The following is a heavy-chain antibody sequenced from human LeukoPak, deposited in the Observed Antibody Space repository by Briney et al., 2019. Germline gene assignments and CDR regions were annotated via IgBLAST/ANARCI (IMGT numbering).Heavy chain of an antibody. CDR3: ARSGVPAAILIDY. J-gene: IGHJ4*02. CDR2: ISSSFSTI. Sequence: GGSLKLSCEASGFTFSSYEMNWVRQAPGKGLEWISYISSSFSTIYYADNVKGRFTISRDNAKNSLYLQMNSLRAEDTAVYYCARSGVPAAILIDYWGQGTLVTVSS. V-gene: IGHV3-48*03. D-gene: IGHD2-2*01. CDR1: GFTFSSYE.